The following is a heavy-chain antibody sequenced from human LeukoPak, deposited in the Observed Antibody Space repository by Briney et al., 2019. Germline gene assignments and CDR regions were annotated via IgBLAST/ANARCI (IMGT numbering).Heavy chain of an antibody. V-gene: IGHV1-69*13. CDR3: ARGAGGSGSYYGHNITPKYYFDY. CDR2: IIPIFGTA. J-gene: IGHJ4*02. D-gene: IGHD1-26*01. Sequence: SVKVSCKASGGTFSSYAISWVRQAPGQGLEWMGGIIPIFGTANYAQKFQGRVTITADESTSTAYMELSSLRSEDTAVYYCARGAGGSGSYYGHNITPKYYFDYWGQGTLVTVSS. CDR1: GGTFSSYA.